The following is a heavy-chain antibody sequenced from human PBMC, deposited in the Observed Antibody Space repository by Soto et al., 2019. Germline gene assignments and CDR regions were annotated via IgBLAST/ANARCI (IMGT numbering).Heavy chain of an antibody. J-gene: IGHJ3*02. CDR1: GFTFSTYW. V-gene: IGHV3-7*01. CDR3: ARDPGWGAFDI. Sequence: GGSLRLSCAASGFTFSTYWMHWVRQAPGKGLECVAIINQDGSRDNYVDSVRGRFTISRDNAQNSLSLQMHSLRAEDTAVYYCARDPGWGAFDIWGQGTMVTVSS. CDR2: INQDGSRD. D-gene: IGHD1-26*01.